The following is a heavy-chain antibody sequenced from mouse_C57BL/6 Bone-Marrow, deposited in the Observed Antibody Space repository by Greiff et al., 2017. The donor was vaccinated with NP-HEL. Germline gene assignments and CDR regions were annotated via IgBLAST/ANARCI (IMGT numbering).Heavy chain of an antibody. CDR1: GYTFTSYW. V-gene: IGHV1-64*01. J-gene: IGHJ1*03. Sequence: QVLLQQPGAELVKPGASVKLSCKASGYTFTSYWMHWVKQRPGQGLEWIGMIHPNSGSTNYNEKFKSKATLTVDKSSSTAYMQLSSLTSEDSAVYYCAREYGSSYGYFDVWGTGTTVTVSS. CDR3: AREYGSSYGYFDV. D-gene: IGHD1-1*01. CDR2: IHPNSGST.